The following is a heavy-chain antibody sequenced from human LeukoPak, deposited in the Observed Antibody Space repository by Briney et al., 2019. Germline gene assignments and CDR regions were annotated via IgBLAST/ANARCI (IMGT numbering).Heavy chain of an antibody. CDR2: LYTDDTT. CDR1: GFTVNSNY. D-gene: IGHD1-1*01. CDR3: ARGGVNYWNPRY. V-gene: IGHV3-53*01. J-gene: IGHJ4*02. Sequence: GGSLRLSCVASGFTVNSNYMSWVRQAPGKGLEWVSLLYTDDTTYYADSVEGRFTISRDDSKNTIYLQMNSLRAEDTAVYYCARGGVNYWNPRYWGQGTLVTVSS.